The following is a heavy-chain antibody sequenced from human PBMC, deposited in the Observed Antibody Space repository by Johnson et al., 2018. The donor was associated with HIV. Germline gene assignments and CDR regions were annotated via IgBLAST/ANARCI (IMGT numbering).Heavy chain of an antibody. D-gene: IGHD2-2*01. J-gene: IGHJ3*02. Sequence: QVQLVASGGGVVQPGRSLRLSCEASGFTFSSYGMHWVRQAPGKGLEWVAVIWYDGSNKYYADSVKGRFTISRDNSKNTLYLQMNSLRAEDTALYYCARERRSTNTWYVRDAFDIWGQGTMVTVSS. CDR2: IWYDGSNK. CDR1: GFTFSSYG. CDR3: ARERRSTNTWYVRDAFDI. V-gene: IGHV3-33*01.